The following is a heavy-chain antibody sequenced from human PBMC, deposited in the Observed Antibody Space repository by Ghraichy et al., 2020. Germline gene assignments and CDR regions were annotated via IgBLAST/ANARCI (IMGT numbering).Heavy chain of an antibody. CDR3: ARDYGGNSEYFQH. J-gene: IGHJ1*01. Sequence: ETLSLTCTVSGGSISSYYWSWIRQPPGKGLEWIGYIYYSGSTNYNPSLKSRVTISVDTSKNQFSLKLSSVTAADTAVYYCARDYGGNSEYFQHWGQGTLVTVSS. CDR2: IYYSGST. D-gene: IGHD4-23*01. CDR1: GGSISSYY. V-gene: IGHV4-59*01.